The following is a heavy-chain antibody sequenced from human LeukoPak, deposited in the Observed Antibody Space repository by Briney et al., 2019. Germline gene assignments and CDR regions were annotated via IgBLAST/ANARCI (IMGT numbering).Heavy chain of an antibody. CDR3: ARNGSSGYFDY. CDR2: IYYSGST. Sequence: PSETLSLTYAVSGYSISSGYYWGWIRQPPGKGLEWIGSIYYSGSTHYNPSLKSRVTISVDTSQNQFSLKLSSVTAADTAVYYCARNGSSGYFDYWGQGTLVTVSS. V-gene: IGHV4-38-2*01. CDR1: GYSISSGYY. D-gene: IGHD3-22*01. J-gene: IGHJ4*02.